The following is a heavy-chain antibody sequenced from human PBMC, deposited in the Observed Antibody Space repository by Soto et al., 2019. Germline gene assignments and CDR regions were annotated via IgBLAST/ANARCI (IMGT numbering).Heavy chain of an antibody. J-gene: IGHJ4*02. D-gene: IGHD3-10*01. Sequence: SETLSLTCAVYGGSFSGYYWSWIRQPPGKGLEWIGEINHSGSTTYNPSLKSRLTISLNRSKNEFSLKLTSVTAADTAVYYCASDYTLRSYSFDYWGRGTLVTVSS. CDR1: GGSFSGYY. CDR3: ASDYTLRSYSFDY. CDR2: INHSGST. V-gene: IGHV4-34*01.